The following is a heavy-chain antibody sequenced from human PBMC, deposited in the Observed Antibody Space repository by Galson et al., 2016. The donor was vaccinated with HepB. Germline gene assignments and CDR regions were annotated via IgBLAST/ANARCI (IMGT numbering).Heavy chain of an antibody. V-gene: IGHV3-23*01. CDR3: AKWVASHCYTVGVY. Sequence: SLRLSCATSGFTFRDFALSWVRQAPGKGLEWVSSISNNGGGTYYADSVKGRFTISRDNSKSTLFLQVSSLRFDDTAVYYCAKWVASHCYTVGVYWGQGTLVAVSS. J-gene: IGHJ4*02. D-gene: IGHD2-2*02. CDR2: ISNNGGGT. CDR1: GFTFRDFA.